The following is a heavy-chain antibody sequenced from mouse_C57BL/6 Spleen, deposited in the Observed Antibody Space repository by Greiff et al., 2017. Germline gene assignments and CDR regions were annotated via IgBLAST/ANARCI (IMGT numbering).Heavy chain of an antibody. CDR2: ISSGGDNI. CDR3: TREDYSNSRAMDD. V-gene: IGHV5-9-1*02. J-gene: IGHJ4*01. CDR1: GFTFSSYA. Sequence: VMLVESGEGLVKPVGSLKLSCAASGFTFSSYAMSWVRPTPEKRLAWVASISSGGDNIYYADNARNTLYLQMSSLKSEDTAMYYCTREDYSNSRAMDDWGQGTSVTVSS. D-gene: IGHD2-5*01.